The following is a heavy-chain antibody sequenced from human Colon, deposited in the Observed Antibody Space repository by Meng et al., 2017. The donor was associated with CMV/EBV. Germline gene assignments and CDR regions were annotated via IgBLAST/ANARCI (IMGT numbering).Heavy chain of an antibody. V-gene: IGHV3-23*01. CDR2: LSPGGGAT. J-gene: IGHJ6*02. Sequence: GESLKISCAASGFVFSTSAMSWVRQAPGKGLEWVAGLSPGGGATYYAQSVRGRFTASRDNSKNMVFLQLNSLRAEDTAVYYCAKGHNTAGFHPSYYGLDVWGQGTTVTVSS. CDR3: AKGHNTAGFHPSYYGLDV. D-gene: IGHD2-8*02. CDR1: GFVFSTSA.